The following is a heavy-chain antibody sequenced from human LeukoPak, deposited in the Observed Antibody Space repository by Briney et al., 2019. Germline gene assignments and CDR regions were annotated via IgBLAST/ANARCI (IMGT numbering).Heavy chain of an antibody. J-gene: IGHJ4*02. CDR2: IYTTGST. CDR1: GGSISNYY. Sequence: SETLSLTCTVSGGSISNYYWSWIRQPPGKRLEWIGYIYTTGSTNYNPSLKSRVTMSVDTSKNQFSLELSSVTAADTAVYCCARHGPTREIDYWGQGTLVTVSS. CDR3: ARHGPTREIDY. V-gene: IGHV4-4*09. D-gene: IGHD4/OR15-4a*01.